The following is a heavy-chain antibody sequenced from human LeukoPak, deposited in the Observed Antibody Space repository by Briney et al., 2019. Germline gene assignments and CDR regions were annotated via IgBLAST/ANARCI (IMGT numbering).Heavy chain of an antibody. D-gene: IGHD3-22*01. Sequence: ASETLSLTCTVSGGSISSYYWSSIRQPPGKGLEWIGYIYYSGSTNYNPSLKSRVTISVDTSKNQFSLKLSSVTAADTAVHYCAREAMIVGNGAFDIWGQGTMVTVSS. CDR3: AREAMIVGNGAFDI. V-gene: IGHV4-59*01. CDR1: GGSISSYY. J-gene: IGHJ3*02. CDR2: IYYSGST.